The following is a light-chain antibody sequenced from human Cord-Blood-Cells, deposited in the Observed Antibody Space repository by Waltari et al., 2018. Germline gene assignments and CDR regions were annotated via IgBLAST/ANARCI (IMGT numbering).Light chain of an antibody. CDR3: QQSYSTLRT. Sequence: DIQMTQSPSSLSASVGDRVTITCRASQSISRYLKWYQQKPGKAPKLLIYAASSLQSGVPSRFSGSGSGTYFTLTISSLQPEDFSTYYCQQSYSTLRTFGQGTKVEIK. CDR1: QSISRY. J-gene: IGKJ1*01. CDR2: AAS. V-gene: IGKV1-39*01.